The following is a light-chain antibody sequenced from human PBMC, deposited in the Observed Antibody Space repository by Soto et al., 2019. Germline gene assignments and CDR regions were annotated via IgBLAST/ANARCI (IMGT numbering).Light chain of an antibody. CDR2: EVT. J-gene: IGLJ2*01. V-gene: IGLV2-8*01. CDR3: SSYAGTNYDVV. Sequence: QSALTQPPSASGSPGQSVTVSCTGTSSDVGGYNSVSWYQQHPGKAPKLMIYEVTKRPSGVPDRFSGSKSGNTASLTVSGLQAGDEADYYCSSYAGTNYDVVFGGGTKLTVL. CDR1: SSDVGGYNS.